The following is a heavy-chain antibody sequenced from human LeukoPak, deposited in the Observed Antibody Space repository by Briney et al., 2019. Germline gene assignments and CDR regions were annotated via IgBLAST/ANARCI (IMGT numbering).Heavy chain of an antibody. V-gene: IGHV3-33*06. D-gene: IGHD4-17*01. CDR1: GFTFSSYG. J-gene: IGHJ3*02. CDR2: IWYDGSNK. Sequence: GGSLRLSCAASGFTFSSYGMHWVRQAPGKGLEWVAVIWYDGSNKYYADSVKGRFTISRDNSKNTLYLQMNSLRAEDTAVYFCAKDPNGDYIGTFDIWGQGTMVTVSS. CDR3: AKDPNGDYIGTFDI.